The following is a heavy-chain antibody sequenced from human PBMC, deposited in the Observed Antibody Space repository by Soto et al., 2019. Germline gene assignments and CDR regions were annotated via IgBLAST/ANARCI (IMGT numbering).Heavy chain of an antibody. V-gene: IGHV3-72*01. CDR1: GFTFSDHY. Sequence: GGSLRLSCAASGFTFSDHYMDWVRQAPGKGLEWVGRTRNKANSYTTEYAASVKGRFTISRDDSKNSLYLQMNSLKTEDTAVYYCALTSSLYSSGYEFDYWGQGTLVTVSS. J-gene: IGHJ4*02. CDR3: ALTSSLYSSGYEFDY. CDR2: TRNKANSYTT. D-gene: IGHD6-19*01.